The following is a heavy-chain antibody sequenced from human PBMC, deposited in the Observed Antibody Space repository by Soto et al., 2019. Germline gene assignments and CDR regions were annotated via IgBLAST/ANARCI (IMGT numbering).Heavy chain of an antibody. CDR2: ISYDGSNK. Sequence: LRLSCAASGFTFSSYGMHWVHQAPVKGLEWVAVISYDGSNKYYADSVKGRFTISRDNSKNTLYLQMSSLRAEDTAVYYCVKDSSSGWPYYYGMDVWGQGTTVTVSS. CDR1: GFTFSSYG. CDR3: VKDSSSGWPYYYGMDV. J-gene: IGHJ6*02. V-gene: IGHV3-30*18. D-gene: IGHD6-19*01.